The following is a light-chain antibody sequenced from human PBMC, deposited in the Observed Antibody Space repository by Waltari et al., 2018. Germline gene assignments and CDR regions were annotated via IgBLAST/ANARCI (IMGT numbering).Light chain of an antibody. CDR1: SSDIGGYNY. V-gene: IGLV2-14*03. CDR2: DVS. Sequence: QSALTQPASVSGSPGQSITISCTGTSSDIGGYNYVSWYQQHPGKAPKLMIYDVSKRPSGVSNRFSGSKSGNTASLTISGLRAEDGADYYCSSYTSGSTLGVFGGGTKLTVL. CDR3: SSYTSGSTLGV. J-gene: IGLJ2*01.